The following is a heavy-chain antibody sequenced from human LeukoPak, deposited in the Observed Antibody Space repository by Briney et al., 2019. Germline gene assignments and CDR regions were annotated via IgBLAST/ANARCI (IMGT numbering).Heavy chain of an antibody. CDR1: GFTFSSYG. J-gene: IGHJ4*02. Sequence: GGSLRLSCAASGFTFSSYGMHWVRQAPGKGLEWVAFIRYDGSNKYYADSVKGRFTISRDNSKNTLYLQMNSLRAEDTAVYYCAKVVLWFGDLFDYWGQGTLVTVSS. V-gene: IGHV3-30*02. CDR3: AKVVLWFGDLFDY. D-gene: IGHD3-10*01. CDR2: IRYDGSNK.